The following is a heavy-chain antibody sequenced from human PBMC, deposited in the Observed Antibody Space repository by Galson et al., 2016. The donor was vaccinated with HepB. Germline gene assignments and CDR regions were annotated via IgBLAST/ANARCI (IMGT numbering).Heavy chain of an antibody. J-gene: IGHJ4*02. CDR2: ISSTSGSV. CDR1: GFTFDNYA. CDR3: AKSWRDSSGHDFYYDY. V-gene: IGHV3-9*01. D-gene: IGHD3-22*01. Sequence: SLRLSCAASGFTFDNYAMHWVRQAPGKGLEWVSGISSTSGSVAYADTVKGRFTISRDNSKNSLFLQMNSLRPEDTASYYCAKSWRDSSGHDFYYDYWGQGTLVTVAS.